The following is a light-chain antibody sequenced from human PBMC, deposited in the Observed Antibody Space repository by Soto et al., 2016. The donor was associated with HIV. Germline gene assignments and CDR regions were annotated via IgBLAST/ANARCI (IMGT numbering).Light chain of an antibody. CDR2: QDN. V-gene: IGLV3-1*01. J-gene: IGLJ2*01. CDR1: KLGDKY. Sequence: SYELTQPLSVSVYPGQTASITCSGDKLGDKYACWYHQKPGQSPVLVIYQDNKRPSGIPERFSGSNSGNTATLTITATQAMDEADYYCQAWDNSTVVFGGGTKLTVL. CDR3: QAWDNSTVV.